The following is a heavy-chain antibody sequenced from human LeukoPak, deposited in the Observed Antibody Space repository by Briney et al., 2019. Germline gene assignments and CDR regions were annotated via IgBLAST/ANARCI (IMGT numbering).Heavy chain of an antibody. J-gene: IGHJ5*02. V-gene: IGHV1-69*04. Sequence: ASVKVSCKASGGTFSSYALSWVRQAPGQGLEWMGRIIPILGIANYAQKFQGRVTITADKSTSTAYMELSSLRSEDTAVYYCASRDGYNYDRFDPWGQGTLVTVSS. CDR3: ASRDGYNYDRFDP. CDR1: GGTFSSYA. CDR2: IIPILGIA. D-gene: IGHD5-24*01.